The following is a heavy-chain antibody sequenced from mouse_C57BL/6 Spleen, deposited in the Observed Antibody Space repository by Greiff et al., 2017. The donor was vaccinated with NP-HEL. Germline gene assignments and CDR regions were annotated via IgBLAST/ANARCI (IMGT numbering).Heavy chain of an antibody. V-gene: IGHV3-6*01. CDR2: ISYDGSN. CDR1: GYSITSGYY. D-gene: IGHD5-1*01. Sequence: EVKLQESGPGLVKPSQSLSLTCSVTGYSITSGYYWNWIRQFPGNKLEWMGYISYDGSNNYNPSLKNRISITRDTAKNQFFLKLNSVTTEDTATYYCAREGVPLDYWGQGTTLTVSS. CDR3: AREGVPLDY. J-gene: IGHJ2*01.